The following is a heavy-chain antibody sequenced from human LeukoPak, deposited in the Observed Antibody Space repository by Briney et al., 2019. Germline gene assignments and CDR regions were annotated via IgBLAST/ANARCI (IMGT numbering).Heavy chain of an antibody. CDR2: IIPIFGTA. J-gene: IGHJ5*02. CDR3: ASHPVRGVIQLDSWYWFDP. V-gene: IGHV1-69*13. Sequence: SVKVSCKASGYTFTSYAISWVRQAPGQGLEWMGGIIPIFGTANYAQKFQGRVTITADESTSTAYMELSSLRSEDTAVYYCASHPVRGVIQLDSWYWFDPWGQGTLVTVSS. CDR1: GYTFTSYA. D-gene: IGHD3-10*01.